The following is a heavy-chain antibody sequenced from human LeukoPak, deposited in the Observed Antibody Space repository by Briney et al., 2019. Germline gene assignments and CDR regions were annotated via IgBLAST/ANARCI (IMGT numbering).Heavy chain of an antibody. CDR2: INPNSGGT. CDR3: ARDTVTTPWFDP. V-gene: IGHV1-2*02. J-gene: IGHJ5*02. Sequence: ASAKVSCKASGYTFTGYYMHWVRQAPGQGLEWMGWINPNSGGTNYAQKFQGRVTMTRDTSISTAYMELSRLRSDDTAVYYCARDTVTTPWFDPWGQGTLVTVS. D-gene: IGHD4-17*01. CDR1: GYTFTGYY.